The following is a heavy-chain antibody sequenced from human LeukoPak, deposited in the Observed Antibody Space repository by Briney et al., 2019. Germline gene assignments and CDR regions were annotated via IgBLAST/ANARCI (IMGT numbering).Heavy chain of an antibody. Sequence: GGSLRLSCAASGFTVSSNYMSRVRQAPGKGLEWVSVIYSGGSTYYADSVKGRFTISRDNSKNTLYLQMNSLRAEDTAVYYCARASTTKDAFDIWGQGTMVTVYS. J-gene: IGHJ3*02. V-gene: IGHV3-53*01. D-gene: IGHD1-26*01. CDR3: ARASTTKDAFDI. CDR1: GFTVSSNY. CDR2: IYSGGST.